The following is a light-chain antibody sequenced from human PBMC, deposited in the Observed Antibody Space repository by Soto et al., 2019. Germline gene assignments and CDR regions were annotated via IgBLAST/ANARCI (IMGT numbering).Light chain of an antibody. J-gene: IGKJ4*01. CDR2: GTS. Sequence: EIVLTQSPRTLSLSPGERATLSCRASQSVSSSNLAWYQQKPGQPPRLLIYGTSSRATGVPDRFSGSGSGTDFTLTINRLEPEDFAVYFCQQYGSSPLTFGGGTKVDIK. CDR3: QQYGSSPLT. CDR1: QSVSSSN. V-gene: IGKV3-20*01.